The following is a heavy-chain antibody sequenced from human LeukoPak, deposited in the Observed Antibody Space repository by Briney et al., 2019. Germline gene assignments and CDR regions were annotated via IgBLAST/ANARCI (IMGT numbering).Heavy chain of an antibody. Sequence: GGSLRLSCAASGFTFSSYSMNWVRQAPGKGLEWVSSISSSSSYIYYADSVKGRFTISRDNAKNSLYLQMNSLRAEDTAVYYCATSYCSSTNCYSISPLGFDSWGQGTLVTVSS. D-gene: IGHD2-2*01. J-gene: IGHJ5*01. CDR3: ATSYCSSTNCYSISPLGFDS. V-gene: IGHV3-21*01. CDR2: ISSSSSYI. CDR1: GFTFSSYS.